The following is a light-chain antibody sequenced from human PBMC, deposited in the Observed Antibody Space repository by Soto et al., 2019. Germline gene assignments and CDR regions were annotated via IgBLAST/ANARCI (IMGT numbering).Light chain of an antibody. CDR3: CSYTGGNTLV. CDR2: EVS. J-gene: IGLJ2*01. V-gene: IGLV2-14*01. CDR1: SSDVGGYKY. Sequence: QSALTQPASVSGSPGQSITISCTGSSSDVGGYKYVSWYQQHPGKAPKLMIFEVSNRPSGVSNRFSGSKPGNTASLTISGLQAEDEGDYYCCSYTGGNTLVCGGGTQLTVL.